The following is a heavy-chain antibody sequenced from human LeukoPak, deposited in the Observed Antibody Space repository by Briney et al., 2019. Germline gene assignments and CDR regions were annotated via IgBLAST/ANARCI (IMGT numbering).Heavy chain of an antibody. D-gene: IGHD5-24*01. CDR1: GFTFSSYA. Sequence: HPGGSLRLSCAASGFTFSSYAMTWVRQAPGKGLEWVSLIGSSGGSTYYADSVKGRFTISRDNFNHTLSLQMNSLRVEDTAIYYCVKDIQLSTWGLGTMVTVSS. CDR3: VKDIQLST. CDR2: IGSSGGST. V-gene: IGHV3-23*01. J-gene: IGHJ3*01.